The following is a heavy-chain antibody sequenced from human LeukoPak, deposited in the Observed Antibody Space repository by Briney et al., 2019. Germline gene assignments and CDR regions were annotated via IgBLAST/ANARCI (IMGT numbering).Heavy chain of an antibody. CDR3: AELGITMIGGV. CDR2: ISGSGGST. V-gene: IGHV3-23*01. D-gene: IGHD3-10*02. CDR1: EFIFSNYG. J-gene: IGHJ6*04. Sequence: GGSLRLSCAASEFIFSNYGMSWVRQAPGKGLEWVSVISGSGGSTYYADSVKGRFTISRDNSKNTLYLQMNSLRAEDTAVYYCAELGITMIGGVWGKGTTVTISS.